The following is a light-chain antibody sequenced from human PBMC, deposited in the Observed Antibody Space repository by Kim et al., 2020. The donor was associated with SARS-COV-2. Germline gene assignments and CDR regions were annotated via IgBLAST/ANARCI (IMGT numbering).Light chain of an antibody. CDR3: QTWGSDFVV. J-gene: IGLJ2*01. CDR1: SEHSSYT. Sequence: QPVLTQSPSASASLGASVKVTCTLSSEHSSYTIAWHQQEPQKGPRYLMRLNSDGSHNKGDGIPDRFSGSSSGAERYLTISSLRSEDEADYYCQTWGSDFVVFGGGTQLTVL. CDR2: LNSDGSH. V-gene: IGLV4-69*02.